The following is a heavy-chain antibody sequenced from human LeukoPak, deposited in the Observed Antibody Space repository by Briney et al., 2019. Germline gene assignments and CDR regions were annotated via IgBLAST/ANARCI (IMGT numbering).Heavy chain of an antibody. CDR2: IYYSGTT. V-gene: IGHV4-59*08. D-gene: IGHD2-2*01. J-gene: IGHJ6*03. CDR1: GGSISGYD. Sequence: SETLSLTCTVSGGSISGYDWSWIRQPPGKGLEWIGYIYYSGTTKYNPSLESRVTISVDTSKNQFSLKLSSVTAADTALFYCARVVRGTSSYYYYYYMDVWGKGTTVTVSS. CDR3: ARVVRGTSSYYYYYYMDV.